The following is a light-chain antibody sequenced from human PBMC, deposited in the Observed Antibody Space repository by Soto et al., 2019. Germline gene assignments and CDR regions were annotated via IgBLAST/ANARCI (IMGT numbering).Light chain of an antibody. Sequence: AVQMTQSPSSLSASVGDRVTITCRASQDVSIYLGWYQQKPGKAPKLLIYGAFSLQSGVPPRFSGSGSGTDFTLTISSLQPEDFATYFCQQDHSYPWTFGQGTKVDIK. CDR3: QQDHSYPWT. CDR2: GAF. J-gene: IGKJ1*01. V-gene: IGKV1-6*01. CDR1: QDVSIY.